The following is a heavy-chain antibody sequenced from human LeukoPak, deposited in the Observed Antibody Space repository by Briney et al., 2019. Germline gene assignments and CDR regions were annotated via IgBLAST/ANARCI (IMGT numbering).Heavy chain of an antibody. Sequence: PSETLSLTCTVSGRSISSYYWSWIRQPPGKGLEWIGYIYYSGSTNYNPSLKSRVTISVDTSKNQFSLKLSSVTAADTAVYYCARGRYYYDSSGLHWFDPWGQGTLVTVSS. J-gene: IGHJ5*02. V-gene: IGHV4-59*01. CDR3: ARGRYYYDSSGLHWFDP. CDR2: IYYSGST. CDR1: GRSISSYY. D-gene: IGHD3-22*01.